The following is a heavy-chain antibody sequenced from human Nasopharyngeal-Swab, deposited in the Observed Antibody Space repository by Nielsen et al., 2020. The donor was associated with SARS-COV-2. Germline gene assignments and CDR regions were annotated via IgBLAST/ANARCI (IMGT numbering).Heavy chain of an antibody. CDR1: GFTFSSYG. D-gene: IGHD1-7*01. CDR3: AKSLLELSWYGGGFDP. V-gene: IGHV3-30*18. J-gene: IGHJ5*02. CDR2: ISYDGSNK. Sequence: GGSLRLSCAASGFTFSSYGMHWVRQAPGKGLEWVAVISYDGSNKYYADSVKGRFTISRDNSKNTLYLQMNSLRAEDTAVYYCAKSLLELSWYGGGFDPWGQGTLVTVSS.